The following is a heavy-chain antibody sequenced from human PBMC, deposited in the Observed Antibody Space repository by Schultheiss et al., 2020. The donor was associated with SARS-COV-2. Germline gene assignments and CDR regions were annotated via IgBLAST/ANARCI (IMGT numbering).Heavy chain of an antibody. CDR3: ARQASYYDSSGYFYGMDV. J-gene: IGHJ6*02. Sequence: SETLSLTCTVSGGSISSGGYYWSWIRQHPGKGLEWIGYIYYSGSTYYNPSLKSRVTISVDTSKNQFSLKLSSVTAADTAVYYCARQASYYDSSGYFYGMDVWGQGTTVTVSS. CDR2: IYYSGST. V-gene: IGHV4-31*03. CDR1: GGSISSGGYY. D-gene: IGHD3-22*01.